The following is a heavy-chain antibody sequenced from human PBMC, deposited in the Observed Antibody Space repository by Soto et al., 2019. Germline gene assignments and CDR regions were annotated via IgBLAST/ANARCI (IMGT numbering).Heavy chain of an antibody. CDR1: GFTFSSYA. D-gene: IGHD5-18*01. V-gene: IGHV3-30*14. J-gene: IGHJ2*01. Sequence: QVQLVESGGGVVQPGRSLRLSCAASGFTFSSYAMHWVRQAPGKGLEWVAVISYDGSNKYYADSVKGRFTISRDNSKNTLYLQMNSLRAEDTAVYYFAGDPLWGTAMVLWYFDLWGRGTLVTVSS. CDR2: ISYDGSNK. CDR3: AGDPLWGTAMVLWYFDL.